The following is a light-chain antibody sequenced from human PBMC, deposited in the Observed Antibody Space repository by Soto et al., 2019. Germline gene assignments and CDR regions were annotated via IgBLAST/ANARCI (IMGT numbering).Light chain of an antibody. CDR1: HNVGTN. CDR2: GAS. J-gene: IGKJ1*01. Sequence: VLTQSPATLSVSPGGRATLSCRASHNVGTNLAWYQHKPGQAPRLLISGASTRATGVPARFSGSGSETEFALTISSLQSEDFTVYFCQQYNTRPQTFGQGTKVDIK. V-gene: IGKV3-15*01. CDR3: QQYNTRPQT.